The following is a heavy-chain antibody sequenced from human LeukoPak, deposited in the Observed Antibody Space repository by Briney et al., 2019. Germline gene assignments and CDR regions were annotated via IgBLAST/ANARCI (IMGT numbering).Heavy chain of an antibody. V-gene: IGHV4-34*01. J-gene: IGHJ4*02. CDR1: GGSFSGYY. Sequence: SETLSLTCAVYGGSFSGYYWSWIRQPPGKGLEWIGEINHSGSTNYNPSLKSRVTISVDTSKNQFSLKLSSVTAADTAVYYCARTTYDSSGYYCPYFDYWGQGTLVTVSS. D-gene: IGHD3-22*01. CDR2: INHSGST. CDR3: ARTTYDSSGYYCPYFDY.